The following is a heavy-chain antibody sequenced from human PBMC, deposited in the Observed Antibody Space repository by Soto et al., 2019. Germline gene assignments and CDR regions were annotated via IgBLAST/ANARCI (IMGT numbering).Heavy chain of an antibody. D-gene: IGHD1-1*01. CDR3: ARDKDRLQLGGNYYYILDV. CDR1: GGTFSTSA. V-gene: IGHV1-69*05. Sequence: QVQLVQSGAEVKKPGSSVKVSCKASGGTFSTSAISWVRQAPGQGLEWVGGIMPVFPTPDYAQNLQGRVTXTXDXSTTTAYLELTSLRADDTAVYYCARDKDRLQLGGNYYYILDVWGQGTAITVSS. J-gene: IGHJ6*02. CDR2: IMPVFPTP.